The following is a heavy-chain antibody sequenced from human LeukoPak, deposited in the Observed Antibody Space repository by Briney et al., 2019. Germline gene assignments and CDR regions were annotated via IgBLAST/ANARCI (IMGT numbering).Heavy chain of an antibody. J-gene: IGHJ4*02. D-gene: IGHD5-12*01. CDR1: GGSISGYC. CDR2: IYYSGNT. CDR3: AGYSSWFTY. V-gene: IGHV4-59*01. Sequence: SETLSLTCTVSGGSISGYCLNWIRQPPGKGLEWIGYIYYSGNTNYNPSLKSRVTMSIDTSTNQFSLKLNSVAAADTAVYYCAGYSSWFTYWGQGTLVTVFS.